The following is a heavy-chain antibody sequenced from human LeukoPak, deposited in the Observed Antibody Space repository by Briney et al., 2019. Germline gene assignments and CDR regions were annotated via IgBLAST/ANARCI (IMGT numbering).Heavy chain of an antibody. CDR3: ARKQTGTMYDV. J-gene: IGHJ4*02. Sequence: SETLSLTCIVPGGSISSSSYYWAWIRQSPGKGLEWIGTFSSGGSAYYNLSLTSRVSISKDTSDNQFSLRLYSVAAADTAVYYCARKQTGTMYDVWGQGTQVTVSS. CDR2: FSSGGSA. D-gene: IGHD1-7*01. V-gene: IGHV4-39*07. CDR1: GGSISSSSYY.